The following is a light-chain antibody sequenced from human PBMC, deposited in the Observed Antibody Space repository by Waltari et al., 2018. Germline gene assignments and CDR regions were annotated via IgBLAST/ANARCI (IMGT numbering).Light chain of an antibody. Sequence: QSALTPPPPVSGAPGPSVPLPCTGSTSTIGAGYDVHWYPQFPGTAPKLLIFDYSRRPSGVPGRFSGSWSGASASLAITGLQTEDEADYYCQSYDNSLGAWVFGGGTTLTVL. J-gene: IGLJ3*02. CDR3: QSYDNSLGAWV. CDR1: TSTIGAGYD. V-gene: IGLV1-40*01. CDR2: DYS.